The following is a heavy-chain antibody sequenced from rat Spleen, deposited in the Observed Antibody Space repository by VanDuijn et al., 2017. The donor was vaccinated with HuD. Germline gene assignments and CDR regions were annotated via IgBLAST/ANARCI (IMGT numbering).Heavy chain of an antibody. CDR2: INTDGGST. CDR1: GXXXSSXX. D-gene: IGHD1-11*01. Sequence: LVXXGGGLVXXXRSXXXSXXXSGXXXSSXXXYXXXQAXXXGLEWVSSINTDGGSTYYADSVRCRVXXYRENAENTVYLQMNSLRSEDTATYYFVKEANYGGLMDAWGQGASVTVSS. CDR3: VKEANYGGLMDA. V-gene: IGHV5-58*01. J-gene: IGHJ4*01.